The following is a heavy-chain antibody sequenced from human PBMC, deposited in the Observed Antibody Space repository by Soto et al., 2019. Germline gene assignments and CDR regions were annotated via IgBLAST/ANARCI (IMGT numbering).Heavy chain of an antibody. CDR1: GGSISSGGYS. J-gene: IGHJ4*02. CDR3: AGNYYGSGSYLFDY. V-gene: IGHV4-30-2*01. D-gene: IGHD3-10*01. Sequence: SSETLSLTCAVSGGSISSGGYSWSWIRQPPGKGLEWIGYIYHSGSTYYNPSLKSRVTISVDRSKNQFSLKLSSVTAADTAVYYCAGNYYGSGSYLFDYWGQGTLVTVSS. CDR2: IYHSGST.